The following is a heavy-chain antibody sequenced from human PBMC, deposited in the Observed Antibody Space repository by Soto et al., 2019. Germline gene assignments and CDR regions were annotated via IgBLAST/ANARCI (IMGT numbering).Heavy chain of an antibody. CDR2: ISYDGSNK. Sequence: QVQLVESGGCVVQPGRSLRLSCAASGFTFRSYGMHWVRQAPGKGLEWVAVISYDGSNKYYADSVKGRFTISRDNSKYTLYLQMNSLRAEDTAVYYCAKDRYYDSSGEGDYWGQGTLVTVSS. V-gene: IGHV3-30*18. CDR1: GFTFRSYG. D-gene: IGHD3-22*01. J-gene: IGHJ4*02. CDR3: AKDRYYDSSGEGDY.